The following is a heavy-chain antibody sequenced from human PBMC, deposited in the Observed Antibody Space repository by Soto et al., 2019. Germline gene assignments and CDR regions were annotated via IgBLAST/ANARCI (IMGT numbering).Heavy chain of an antibody. CDR3: ARDSPGGKLAVAGLFWFDP. CDR2: IIPIFGTA. J-gene: IGHJ5*02. V-gene: IGHV1-69*13. Sequence: SVKVSCKASGGTFSSYAISWVRQAPGQGLEWMGGIIPIFGTANYAQKFQGRATITADESTSTAYMELSSLRSEDTAAYYCARDSPGGKLAVAGLFWFDPWGQGTLVTVSS. D-gene: IGHD6-19*01. CDR1: GGTFSSYA.